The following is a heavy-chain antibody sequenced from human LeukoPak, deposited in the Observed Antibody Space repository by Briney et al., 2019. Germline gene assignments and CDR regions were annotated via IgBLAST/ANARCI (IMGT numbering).Heavy chain of an antibody. Sequence: GGSLRLSCAASGLTFSSYSMNWVRQAPGKGLEWVSYITSTTSIIYYADSVKGRCTISRDNAKNSLFLQMNSLRAEDTAVYYCAREDTSGAYVDFWGQGTLVTVSS. CDR1: GLTFSSYS. D-gene: IGHD3-10*01. J-gene: IGHJ4*02. CDR2: ITSTTSII. CDR3: AREDTSGAYVDF. V-gene: IGHV3-48*01.